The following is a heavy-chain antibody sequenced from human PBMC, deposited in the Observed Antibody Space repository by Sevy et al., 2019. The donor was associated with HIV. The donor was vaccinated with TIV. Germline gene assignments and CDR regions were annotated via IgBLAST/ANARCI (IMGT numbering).Heavy chain of an antibody. CDR3: AKDGYYYDSNARDWFEP. CDR2: ISSDGSKK. J-gene: IGHJ5*02. Sequence: GGSLRLSCAASGFNFNPYAMHWVRQAPGKGLEWVATISSDGSKKDYADSVKGRFTISRDNSKNTMNLQMNSLRVDDTAEYYCAKDGYYYDSNARDWFEPWGQGTLVTVSS. D-gene: IGHD3-22*01. V-gene: IGHV3-33*03. CDR1: GFNFNPYA.